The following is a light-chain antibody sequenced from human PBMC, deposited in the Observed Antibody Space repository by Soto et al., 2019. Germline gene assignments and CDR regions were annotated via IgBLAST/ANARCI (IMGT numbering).Light chain of an antibody. CDR1: QSISVW. CDR2: DAS. Sequence: DIQMTQSPSTLSASVGDRVTIACRASQSISVWLAWYQQKPGRAPKLLIYDASTLDSGVPSRFSGSGSGTEFTLTISSLQPEDFATYYCLQHNSYPWTFGQGTKVDIK. J-gene: IGKJ1*01. CDR3: LQHNSYPWT. V-gene: IGKV1-5*01.